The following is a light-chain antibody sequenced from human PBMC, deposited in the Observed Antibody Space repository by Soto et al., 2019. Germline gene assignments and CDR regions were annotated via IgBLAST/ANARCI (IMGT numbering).Light chain of an antibody. J-gene: IGKJ1*01. CDR3: QQYNSYSET. CDR2: GAS. CDR1: QSVSNNH. V-gene: IGKV3-20*01. Sequence: EIVLTQSPGTLSLSPGERATLSCRASQSVSNNHLAWYQQKPGQAPRLLIYGASNRATGIPDRFSGSGSGTDFTLTISSLQPDDFATYYCQQYNSYSETFGQGTKVDIK.